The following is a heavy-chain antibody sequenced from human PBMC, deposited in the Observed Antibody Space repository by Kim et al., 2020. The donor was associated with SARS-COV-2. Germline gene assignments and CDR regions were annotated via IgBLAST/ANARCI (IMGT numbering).Heavy chain of an antibody. CDR3: AKSPPITMIVVVIARLRSHYFDY. CDR2: ISGSGGST. D-gene: IGHD3-22*01. V-gene: IGHV3-23*01. J-gene: IGHJ4*02. Sequence: GGSLRLSCAASGFTFSSYAMSWVRQAPGKGLEWVSAISGSGGSTYYADSVKGRFTISRDNSKNTLYLQMNSLRAEDTAVYYCAKSPPITMIVVVIARLRSHYFDYWGQGTLVTVSS. CDR1: GFTFSSYA.